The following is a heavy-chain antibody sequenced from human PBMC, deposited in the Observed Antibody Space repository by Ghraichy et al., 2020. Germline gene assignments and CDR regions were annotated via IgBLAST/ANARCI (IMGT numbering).Heavy chain of an antibody. CDR3: ARGRYCISSTCFPQGWFDP. Sequence: SETLSLTCTVSGYSISSADYWGCIRQPPGRGLEWIGSISHSGTTYYNPSLKSRISISVDTSKNQFSLKLSSVTAADTAVYYCARGRYCISSTCFPQGWFDPWGQGALVAVSS. D-gene: IGHD2-2*01. CDR1: GYSISSADY. J-gene: IGHJ5*02. CDR2: ISHSGTT. V-gene: IGHV4-38-2*02.